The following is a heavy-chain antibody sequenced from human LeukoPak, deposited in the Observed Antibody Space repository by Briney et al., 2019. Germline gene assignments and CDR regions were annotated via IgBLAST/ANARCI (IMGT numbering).Heavy chain of an antibody. CDR2: ISSSSSYI. J-gene: IGHJ6*02. CDR1: GFTFSSYS. D-gene: IGHD2-21*02. CDR3: ARGGVQAVVTAIHPYYYYGMDV. Sequence: PGGSLRLSCAASGFTFSSYSMNWVRQAPGKGLEWVSSISSSSSYIYYADSVKGRFTISRDNAKNSLYLQMNSLRAEDTAVYYCARGGVQAVVTAIHPYYYYGMDVWGQGTTVTVSS. V-gene: IGHV3-21*01.